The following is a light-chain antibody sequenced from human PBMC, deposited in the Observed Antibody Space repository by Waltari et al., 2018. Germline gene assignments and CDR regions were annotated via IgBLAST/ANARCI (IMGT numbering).Light chain of an antibody. V-gene: IGKV1-5*03. CDR1: QSINSW. CDR2: KAS. CDR3: QQYNSYEWT. J-gene: IGKJ1*01. Sequence: DIQMTKFPSTLSASVGDRLTITCRASQSINSWLAWYQQKPGKAPKLLIYKASSLESGVPSRFSGSGSGTEFTLTISSLQPDDFATYYCQQYNSYEWTFGQGTKVAIK.